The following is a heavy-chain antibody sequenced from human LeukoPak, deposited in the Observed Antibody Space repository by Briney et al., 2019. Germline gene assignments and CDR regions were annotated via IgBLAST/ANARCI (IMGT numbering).Heavy chain of an antibody. CDR2: IWYDGSNK. CDR1: GFTFSSYG. J-gene: IGHJ4*02. CDR3: ARGRGGITGTMYFDY. D-gene: IGHD1-20*01. V-gene: IGHV3-33*08. Sequence: AGGSLRLSCAASGFTFSSYGMHWVRQAPGKGLEWVAVIWYDGSNKYYADSVKGRFTISRDNSKNTLYLQMNSLRAEDTAVYYCARGRGGITGTMYFDYWGQGTLVTVSS.